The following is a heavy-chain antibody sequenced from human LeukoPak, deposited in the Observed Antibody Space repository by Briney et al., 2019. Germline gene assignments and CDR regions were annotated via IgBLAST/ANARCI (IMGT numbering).Heavy chain of an antibody. D-gene: IGHD5-12*01. CDR1: GFTFSSYS. V-gene: IGHV3-53*01. CDR3: ARAPGVATIPYYYYYGMDV. J-gene: IGHJ6*02. Sequence: GGSLRLSCAASGFTFSSYSMNWVRQAPGEGLEWVSVIYSGGSTYYADSVKGRFTISRDNSKNTLYLQMNSLRAEDTAVYYCARAPGVATIPYYYYYGMDVWGQGTTVTVSS. CDR2: IYSGGST.